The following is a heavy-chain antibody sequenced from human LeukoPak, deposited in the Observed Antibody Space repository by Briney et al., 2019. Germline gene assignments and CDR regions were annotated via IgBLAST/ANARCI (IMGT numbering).Heavy chain of an antibody. CDR1: GGSFSGYY. Sequence: SETLSLTCAVYGGSFSGYYWSWIRQPPGKGLEWIGEINHSGSTNYNPSLKSRVTISVDTSKNQFSLELSSVTAADTAVYYCARGWGIAAYYFDYWGQGTLVTVSS. V-gene: IGHV4-34*01. CDR3: ARGWGIAAYYFDY. J-gene: IGHJ4*02. CDR2: INHSGST. D-gene: IGHD6-25*01.